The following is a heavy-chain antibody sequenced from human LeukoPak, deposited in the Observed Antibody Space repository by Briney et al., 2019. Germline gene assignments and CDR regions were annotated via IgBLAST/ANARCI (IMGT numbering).Heavy chain of an antibody. D-gene: IGHD2-2*01. CDR2: ISYDGSNK. CDR1: GFTFSSYA. J-gene: IGHJ5*02. V-gene: IGHV3-30*15. CDR3: VREEYQLPHSNWVDP. Sequence: PGRSLRLSCAASGFTFSSYAIHWVRQAPGKGLEWVAVISYDGSNKYYADSVKGRFAISRDNAKNTLYLQMSSLRSEDTAIYYFVREEYQLPHSNWVDPWGQGTLVTVSS.